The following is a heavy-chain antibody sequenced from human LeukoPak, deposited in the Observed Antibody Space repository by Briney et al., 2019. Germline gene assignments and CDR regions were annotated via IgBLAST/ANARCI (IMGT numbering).Heavy chain of an antibody. CDR2: IIPILGTA. D-gene: IGHD3-22*01. CDR1: GGTFSTYA. Sequence: SVKVSCKPSGGTFSTYAISWVRQAPGQGLEWMGGIIPILGTAKYAKKFQGRVTMTADEFTSTAHMELSSLRSEDTAVYYCASNTNYYEGSGHYVFDYWGQGTLVTISS. J-gene: IGHJ4*02. CDR3: ASNTNYYEGSGHYVFDY. V-gene: IGHV1-69*01.